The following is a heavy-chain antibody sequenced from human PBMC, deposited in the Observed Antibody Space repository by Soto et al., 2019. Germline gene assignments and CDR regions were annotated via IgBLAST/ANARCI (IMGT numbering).Heavy chain of an antibody. CDR1: GDSVSSGAYY. D-gene: IGHD1-26*01. J-gene: IGHJ5*02. Sequence: QVQLQESGPGLVKPSETLSLTCSVSGDSVSSGAYYWSWIRQPPGKGLEWIGYVYYSGSTSYNPSLMTGVTISVDTSKNQFSLKLTSVTPADTAIYYCARVKRSTSRLDPWGQGTLVTVSS. CDR2: VYYSGST. CDR3: ARVKRSTSRLDP. V-gene: IGHV4-61*08.